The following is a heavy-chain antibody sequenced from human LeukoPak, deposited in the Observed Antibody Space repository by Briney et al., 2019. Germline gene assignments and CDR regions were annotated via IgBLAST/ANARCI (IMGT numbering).Heavy chain of an antibody. J-gene: IGHJ6*03. D-gene: IGHD2-2*01. V-gene: IGHV4-59*01. CDR2: IYYSGST. CDR3: ARTYCSSTSCYPGDYYYYYMDV. CDR1: GGSISSYY. Sequence: PSETLSLTCTVSGGSISSYYWSWIRQPPGKGLEWIGYIYYSGSTNYNPSLKSRVTISVDTSKNQFSLKLSSVTAAVTAVYYCARTYCSSTSCYPGDYYYYYMDVWGKGTTVTVSS.